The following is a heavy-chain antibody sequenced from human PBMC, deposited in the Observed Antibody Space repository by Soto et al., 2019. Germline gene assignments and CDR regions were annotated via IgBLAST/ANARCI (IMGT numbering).Heavy chain of an antibody. J-gene: IGHJ6*02. CDR3: TRDPEADFWSGYYYYYGMDV. Sequence: GGSLRLSCTASGFTFGDYAMSWFRQAPGKGLEWVGFIRSKAYGGTTEYAASVKGRFTISRDDSKSIAYLQMNSLKTEDTAVYYCTRDPEADFWSGYYYYYGMDVWGQGTTVTVSS. CDR2: IRSKAYGGTT. V-gene: IGHV3-49*03. D-gene: IGHD3-3*01. CDR1: GFTFGDYA.